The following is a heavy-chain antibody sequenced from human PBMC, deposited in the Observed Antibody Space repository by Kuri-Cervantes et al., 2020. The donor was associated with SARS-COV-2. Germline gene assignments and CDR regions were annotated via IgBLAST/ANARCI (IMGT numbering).Heavy chain of an antibody. J-gene: IGHJ6*02. V-gene: IGHV4-59*12. Sequence: GSLRLSCTVSGGSISSYYWSWIRQPPGEGLEWIGYIYYSGSTNYNPSLKSRVTISVDTSKNQFSLKLSSVTAADTAVYYCARDGTYYYGSGGYYYYYGMDVWGQGNTVTVSS. D-gene: IGHD3-10*01. CDR2: IYYSGST. CDR3: ARDGTYYYGSGGYYYYYGMDV. CDR1: GGSISSYY.